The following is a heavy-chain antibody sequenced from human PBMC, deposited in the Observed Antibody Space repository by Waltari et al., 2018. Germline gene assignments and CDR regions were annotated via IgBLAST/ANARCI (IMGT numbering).Heavy chain of an antibody. J-gene: IGHJ4*02. D-gene: IGHD2-21*02. V-gene: IGHV3-7*04. CDR2: IKQDGSEK. CDR3: ARGVTTVEY. CDR1: GFTFTNHW. Sequence: EVQLVESGGGLVQPGGSLRLYCSGSGFTFTNHWMSWVRQAPGKGPEWVASIKQDGSEKYYVDSMKGRFTISRDNAKNSLSLQMDSLRAEDTAVYFCARGVTTVEYWGQGTLATVSS.